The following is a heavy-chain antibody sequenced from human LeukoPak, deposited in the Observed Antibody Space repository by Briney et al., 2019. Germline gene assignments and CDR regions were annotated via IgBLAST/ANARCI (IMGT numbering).Heavy chain of an antibody. J-gene: IGHJ4*01. CDR3: ERDGRYCGSYYADY. CDR2: IWKDGSNK. V-gene: IGHV3-33*01. CDR1: GFTFSSYG. D-gene: IGHD1-26*01. Sequence: GRSLTLSCAVSGFTFSSYGMHWVRQAPGKGLGWVGVIWKDGSNKNYANSAKGRLSISRNNSKNTLNLQMNSLRTEGTAVSDCERDGRYCGSYYADYCGQGTLVTASS.